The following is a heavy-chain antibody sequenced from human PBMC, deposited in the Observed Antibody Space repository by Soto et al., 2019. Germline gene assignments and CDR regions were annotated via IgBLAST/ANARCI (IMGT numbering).Heavy chain of an antibody. CDR2: INVGTDKT. CDR1: GYSFIKNA. Sequence: GAPVKGSLKTSGYSFIKNAIHWGRQAPGQRPEWMGWINVGTDKTKYSEKCQGRVTSTTDTSASTAYMELTSLGSEDTAVYYCARLEAGVKLDYWGQGTPVTVS. CDR3: ARLEAGVKLDY. V-gene: IGHV1-3*01. J-gene: IGHJ4*02.